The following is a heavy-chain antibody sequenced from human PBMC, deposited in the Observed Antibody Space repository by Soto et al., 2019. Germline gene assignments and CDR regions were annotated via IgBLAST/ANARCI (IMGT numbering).Heavy chain of an antibody. Sequence: PGGSLRLSCAASGFTFSSYGMHWVRQAPGKGLEWVAVISYDGSNKYYADSVKGRFTISRDNSKNTLYLQMNSLRAEDTAVYYCAKDLLQWELLLLDYWGQGTLVTVSS. D-gene: IGHD1-26*01. CDR1: GFTFSSYG. CDR2: ISYDGSNK. CDR3: AKDLLQWELLLLDY. J-gene: IGHJ4*02. V-gene: IGHV3-30*18.